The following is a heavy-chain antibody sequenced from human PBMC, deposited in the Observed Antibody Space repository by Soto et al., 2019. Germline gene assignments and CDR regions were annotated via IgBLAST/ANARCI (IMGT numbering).Heavy chain of an antibody. Sequence: GGSLRLSCAASGFTFSSYAMSWVRQAPGKGLEWVSAISGSGGSTYYADSVKGRFTISRDNSKNTLYLQMNSLRAEDTAVYYCAKIKPLPVAGSPCFDYWGQGTLVTVSS. V-gene: IGHV3-23*01. CDR2: ISGSGGST. CDR1: GFTFSSYA. D-gene: IGHD6-19*01. J-gene: IGHJ4*02. CDR3: AKIKPLPVAGSPCFDY.